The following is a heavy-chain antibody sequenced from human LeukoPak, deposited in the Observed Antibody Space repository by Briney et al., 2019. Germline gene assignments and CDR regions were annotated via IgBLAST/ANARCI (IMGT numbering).Heavy chain of an antibody. Sequence: SETLSLTCTVSGGSISSYYWSWIRQPAGKGLEWIGRIYSSWSTIYNPSLKSRVTMSVDTSRNRFSLKLSSVTAADTAVYYCARGTIADPSYNWLDPWGQGSLVTVSS. J-gene: IGHJ5*02. V-gene: IGHV4-4*07. CDR1: GGSISSYY. CDR3: ARGTIADPSYNWLDP. CDR2: IYSSWST. D-gene: IGHD6-13*01.